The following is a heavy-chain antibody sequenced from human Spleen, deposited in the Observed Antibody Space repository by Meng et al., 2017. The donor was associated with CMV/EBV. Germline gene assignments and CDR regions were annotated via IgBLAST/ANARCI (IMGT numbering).Heavy chain of an antibody. Sequence: FSGYAMNWVRQAPGKGLDWVASITPTGKHIYYGDSVKGRFTISRDNAKNSLYLQMNSLRAEDTAVYYCQRFWSGYSLLSSTHHGLDVWGQGTTVTVSS. J-gene: IGHJ6*02. CDR1: FSGYA. V-gene: IGHV3-21*01. CDR2: ITPTGKHI. D-gene: IGHD3-3*01. CDR3: QRFWSGYSLLSSTHHGLDV.